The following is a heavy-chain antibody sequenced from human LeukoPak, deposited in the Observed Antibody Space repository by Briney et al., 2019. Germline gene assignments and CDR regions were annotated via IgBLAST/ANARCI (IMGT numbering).Heavy chain of an antibody. J-gene: IGHJ4*02. CDR1: GYTFTGYY. D-gene: IGHD6-13*01. V-gene: IGHV1-2*02. CDR3: ARTSTIAAAGTLLDY. CDR2: INPNSGGT. Sequence: ASVKVSCKASGYTFTGYYMHWVRQAPGQGLEWMGWINPNSGGTNYAQKFQGRVTMTRDTSISTAYMELSRLRSDDTAVYHCARTSTIAAAGTLLDYWGQGTLVTVSS.